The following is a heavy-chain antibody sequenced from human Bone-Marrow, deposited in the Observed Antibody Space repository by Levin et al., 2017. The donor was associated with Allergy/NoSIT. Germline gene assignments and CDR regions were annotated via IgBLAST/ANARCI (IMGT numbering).Heavy chain of an antibody. J-gene: IGHJ5*01. CDR3: AREGGVLRYNWFDS. CDR2: ISASGNTK. CDR1: GFNFSGYE. Sequence: PGGSLRLSCAASGFNFSGYEMNWVRQAPGKGLEWIAYISASGNTKHLADSVMGRFSLSRDNAKNSLYLQMNNLRVEDTALYYCAREGGVLRYNWFDSWGQGTLVTVSS. V-gene: IGHV3-48*03. D-gene: IGHD3-16*01.